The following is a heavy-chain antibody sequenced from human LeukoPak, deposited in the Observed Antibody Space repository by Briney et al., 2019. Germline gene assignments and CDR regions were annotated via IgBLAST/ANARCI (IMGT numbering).Heavy chain of an antibody. CDR1: GGSISSSGYY. CDR3: ARDFRGGYDFWSGYYTPYYFDY. CDR2: MYYSGST. Sequence: SETLSLTCTVSGGSISSSGYYWGWIRQPPGKGLEWIGSMYYSGSTYYNPSLRSRVTISVDTSKNHFSLKLSSVTAADTAVYYCARDFRGGYDFWSGYYTPYYFDYWGQGTLVTVSP. V-gene: IGHV4-39*07. J-gene: IGHJ4*02. D-gene: IGHD3-3*01.